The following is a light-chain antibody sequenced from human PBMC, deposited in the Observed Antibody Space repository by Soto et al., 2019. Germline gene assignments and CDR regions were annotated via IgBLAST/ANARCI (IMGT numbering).Light chain of an antibody. Sequence: SELTQPPSVSVSPGQTASITCSGDKLGDKYACWYQQKPGQSPVLVIYQDSKRPSGIPERFSGSNSGNTATLTISGTQAMDEADYYCQAWDSSTVVFGGGTKLTVL. J-gene: IGLJ2*01. CDR1: KLGDKY. CDR2: QDS. CDR3: QAWDSSTVV. V-gene: IGLV3-1*01.